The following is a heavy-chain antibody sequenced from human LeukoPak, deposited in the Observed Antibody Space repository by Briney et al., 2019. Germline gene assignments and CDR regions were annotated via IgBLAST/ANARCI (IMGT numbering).Heavy chain of an antibody. CDR2: IYPGDSDT. J-gene: IGHJ3*02. CDR3: ARPISSGWYTGAFDI. D-gene: IGHD6-19*01. Sequence: GESLKISCKDSGYSVTSYWIACVRQMPGKGLEWMGIIYPGDSDTRYSPSFQGQVTSSADKSISTAYLQWSSLKASDTAMYYCARPISSGWYTGAFDIWGQGTMVTVSS. V-gene: IGHV5-51*01. CDR1: GYSVTSYW.